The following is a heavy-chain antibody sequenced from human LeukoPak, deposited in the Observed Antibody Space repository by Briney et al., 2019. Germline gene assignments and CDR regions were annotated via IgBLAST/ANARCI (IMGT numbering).Heavy chain of an antibody. CDR3: ARDSSGWYRGFDY. Sequence: SETLSLTCTVSGSSISTYYWSWIRQPPGKGLEWIGYIYYSTSTNYNPSLKSRVTISVDTSKNQFSLKLSSVTAADTAVYYCARDSSGWYRGFDYWGQGTLVTVSS. CDR2: IYYSTST. V-gene: IGHV4-59*01. D-gene: IGHD6-19*01. CDR1: GSSISTYY. J-gene: IGHJ4*02.